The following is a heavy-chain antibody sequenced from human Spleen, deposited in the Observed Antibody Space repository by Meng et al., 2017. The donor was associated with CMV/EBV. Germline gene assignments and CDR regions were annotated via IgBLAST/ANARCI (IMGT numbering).Heavy chain of an antibody. V-gene: IGHV1-2*02. CDR3: ARHLGSYYYGMDV. Sequence: ASVKVSCKASGGTFSSYAISWVRQAPGQGLEWMGWINPNSGDTNYAQKFQGRVTMTRDTSISTAYMELSRLGSDDTADYYCARHLGSYYYGMDVWGQGTTVTVSS. CDR1: GGTFSSYA. J-gene: IGHJ6*02. CDR2: INPNSGDT. D-gene: IGHD3-10*01.